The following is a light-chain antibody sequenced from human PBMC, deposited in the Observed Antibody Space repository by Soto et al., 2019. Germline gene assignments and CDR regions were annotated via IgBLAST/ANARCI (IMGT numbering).Light chain of an antibody. CDR3: QQYNNWPFS. CDR1: QSVSSN. CDR2: DVS. J-gene: IGKJ5*01. V-gene: IGKV3-15*01. Sequence: EIVMTQSPATLSVSPGERATLSCRASQSVSSNLAWYQQKSGQSPRLPIYDVSHRATGVPARFSGTGSETDFTLTISGLQSEDSAVYFCQQYNNWPFSFGQGTRLEIK.